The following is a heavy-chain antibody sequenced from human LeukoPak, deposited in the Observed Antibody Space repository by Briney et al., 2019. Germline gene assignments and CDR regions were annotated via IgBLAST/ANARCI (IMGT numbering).Heavy chain of an antibody. CDR1: GGSIRGYY. CDR3: ASYSSSLEYFHP. CDR2: IYYSGST. Sequence: PSETPSLTCTVSGGSIRGYYWSWIRQPPGKGLEWIGYIYYSGSTNYNPSLKSRVAISVDTSKNQFSLKLSSVTAADTAVYYCASYSSSLEYFHPWGQGTLVTVSS. V-gene: IGHV4-59*01. D-gene: IGHD6-13*01. J-gene: IGHJ1*01.